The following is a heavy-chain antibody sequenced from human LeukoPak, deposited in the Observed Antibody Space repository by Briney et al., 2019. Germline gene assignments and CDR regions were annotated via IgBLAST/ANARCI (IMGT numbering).Heavy chain of an antibody. V-gene: IGHV4-34*01. D-gene: IGHD3-10*01. J-gene: IGHJ6*02. Sequence: SETLSLTCAVYGGSFSGYYWSWIRQPPGKGLEWIGEINHSGSTDYNPSLKSRVTISVDTSKNQFSLKLSSVTAADTAVYYCARGWGRITLPLHYYYHGMDVWGQGTTVTVSS. CDR1: GGSFSGYY. CDR2: INHSGST. CDR3: ARGWGRITLPLHYYYHGMDV.